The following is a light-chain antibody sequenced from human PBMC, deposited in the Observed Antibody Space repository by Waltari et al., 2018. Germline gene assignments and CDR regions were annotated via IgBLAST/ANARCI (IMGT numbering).Light chain of an antibody. Sequence: QSALTQPASVSGSPGQSITISCTGTSSDIVAYRFFPWYQQHPGKAPKLIIYYVANRPSGVSNRFSGAKSGNTASLTISGLQAADEADYFCSSHSHSGVLLFGGGTKVTVV. J-gene: IGLJ3*02. CDR2: YVA. V-gene: IGLV2-14*03. CDR1: SSDIVAYRF. CDR3: SSHSHSGVLL.